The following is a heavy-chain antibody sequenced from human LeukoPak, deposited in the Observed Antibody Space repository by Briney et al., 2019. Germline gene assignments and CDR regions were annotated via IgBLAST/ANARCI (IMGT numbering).Heavy chain of an antibody. Sequence: ASVKVSCKASGYTFRGNYIHWLRQAPGQGLEWLGWIDANNGDTKSAQKFQGRVTMSRDTSISTAYMDLSSLSPDDAAVYYCARDPSSVTLYFFDYWGQGTLVTVSS. CDR3: ARDPSSVTLYFFDY. CDR1: GYTFRGNY. V-gene: IGHV1-2*02. CDR2: IDANNGDT. J-gene: IGHJ4*02. D-gene: IGHD4-11*01.